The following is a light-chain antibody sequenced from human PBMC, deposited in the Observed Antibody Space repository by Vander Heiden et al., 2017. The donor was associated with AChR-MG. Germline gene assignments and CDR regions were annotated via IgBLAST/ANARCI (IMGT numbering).Light chain of an antibody. J-gene: IGLJ2*01. CDR3: SSYTSSSTVV. CDR1: SSDVGGYNY. Sequence: QSALTQPASVSGSPGQSVTISCTGTSSDVGGYNYVSWYQQHPGKAPKLMIYDVSKRPSGVSNRCSGSKSGNTASLTISGFQAEDEADYYCSSYTSSSTVVFGGGTKLTVL. CDR2: DVS. V-gene: IGLV2-14*01.